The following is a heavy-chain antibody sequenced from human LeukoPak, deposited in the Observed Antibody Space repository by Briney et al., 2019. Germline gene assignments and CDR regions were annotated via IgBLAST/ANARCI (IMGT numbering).Heavy chain of an antibody. CDR2: INSDGSTT. D-gene: IGHD6-19*01. CDR1: GFTFSNFW. Sequence: GGSLRLSCAASGFTFSNFWMHWVRQAPGKGLVWVSRINSDGSTTTSADSVKGRFTISRENAKNSLYLQMNSLRAGDTAVYYCARGRSSGWYQDYWGQGTLVTASS. V-gene: IGHV3-74*03. J-gene: IGHJ4*02. CDR3: ARGRSSGWYQDY.